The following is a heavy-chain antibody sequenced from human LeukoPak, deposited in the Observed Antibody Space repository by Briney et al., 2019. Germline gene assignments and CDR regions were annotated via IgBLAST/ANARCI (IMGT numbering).Heavy chain of an antibody. D-gene: IGHD5-12*01. CDR1: GFTFSSYG. CDR2: IRYDGSNK. Sequence: GGSLRLSCAASGFTFSSYGMHWARQAPGKGLEWVAFIRYDGSNKYYADSVKGRFTISRDNSKNTLYLQMNSLRAEDTAVYYCAKDLGMGGYVKGSTWGQGTLVTVSS. CDR3: AKDLGMGGYVKGST. V-gene: IGHV3-30*02. J-gene: IGHJ5*02.